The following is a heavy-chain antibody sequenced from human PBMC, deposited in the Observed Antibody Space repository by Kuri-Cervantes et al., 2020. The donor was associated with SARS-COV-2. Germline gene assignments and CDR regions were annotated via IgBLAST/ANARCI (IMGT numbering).Heavy chain of an antibody. J-gene: IGHJ6*02. V-gene: IGHV4-38-2*01. CDR2: IYHSGSS. CDR3: ARGRGAARPDWYYYYGMDV. D-gene: IGHD6-6*01. CDR1: GYSISSGYY. Sequence: GSLRLSCAVSGYSISSGYYWGWIRQPPGKGLEWIGSIYHSGSSYYNPSLKSRVTISVDTSKNQFSLKLSSVTAADTAVYYCARGRGAARPDWYYYYGMDVWGQGTTVTVSS.